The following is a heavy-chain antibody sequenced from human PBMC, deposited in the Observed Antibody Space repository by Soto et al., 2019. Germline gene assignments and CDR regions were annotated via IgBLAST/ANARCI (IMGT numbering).Heavy chain of an antibody. D-gene: IGHD3-22*01. CDR1: GYTLTELS. J-gene: IGHJ5*02. CDR3: ATLSSSYYYDSSGTYINWFDP. V-gene: IGHV1-24*01. Sequence: ASVKVSCKVSGYTLTELSMHWVRQAPGKGLEWMGGFDPEDGETIYAQKYQGRVTMTEDTSTDTAYMELSSLRSEGTAVYYCATLSSSYYYDSSGTYINWFDPWGQGTLVTVSS. CDR2: FDPEDGET.